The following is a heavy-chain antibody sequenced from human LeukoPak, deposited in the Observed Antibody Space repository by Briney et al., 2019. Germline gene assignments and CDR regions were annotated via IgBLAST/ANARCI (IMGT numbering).Heavy chain of an antibody. CDR3: AKEASSGWYFLDY. Sequence: GGSLRLSCTASGFTFGDYAMSWVRQAPGKGLEWVAVISYDGSNKYYADSVKGRFTISRDNSKNTLYLQMNSLRAEDTAVYYCAKEASSGWYFLDYWGQGTLVTVSS. V-gene: IGHV3-30*04. CDR1: GFTFGDYA. J-gene: IGHJ4*02. D-gene: IGHD6-19*01. CDR2: ISYDGSNK.